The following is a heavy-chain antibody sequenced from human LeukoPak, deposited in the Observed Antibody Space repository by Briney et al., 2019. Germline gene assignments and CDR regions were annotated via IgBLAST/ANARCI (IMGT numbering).Heavy chain of an antibody. J-gene: IGHJ4*02. V-gene: IGHV4-59*01. Sequence: SETLSLTCTVSGGSISSYYWSWIRQPPGKGLEWIGYIYYSGSTNYNPSLKSRVTISVDTSKNQFSLKLSSVTAADTAVYYCASGLVAATHYFDYWGQGTLVTVSS. CDR1: GGSISSYY. D-gene: IGHD2-15*01. CDR2: IYYSGST. CDR3: ASGLVAATHYFDY.